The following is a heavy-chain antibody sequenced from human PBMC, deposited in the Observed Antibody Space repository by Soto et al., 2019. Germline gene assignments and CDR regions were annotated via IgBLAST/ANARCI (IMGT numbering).Heavy chain of an antibody. V-gene: IGHV1-69*02. CDR1: GGTFSSYT. CDR3: ARGDSAEYNTVDY. D-gene: IGHD1-1*01. CDR2: IIPILGIA. J-gene: IGHJ4*02. Sequence: SVKVSCKASGGTFSSYTISWVRQAPGQGLEWMGRIIPILGIANYAQKFQGRVTITADKSTSTAYMELSSLRSEDTAVYYCARGDSAEYNTVDYWGQGTLVTVSS.